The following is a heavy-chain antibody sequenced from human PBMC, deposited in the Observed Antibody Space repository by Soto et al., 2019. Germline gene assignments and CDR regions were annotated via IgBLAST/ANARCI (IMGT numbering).Heavy chain of an antibody. CDR1: GGSISSGGYY. J-gene: IGHJ4*02. Sequence: QVQLQESGPGLVKPSQTLSLTCTVSGGSISSGGYYWSWIRQHPGKGLEWIGYIYYSGSTYYNPSLRVRVTISVDTSKNQFSLNLRSVPPAATPVYYWARSENSYGPNPLLYWGQGTRVTVSS. CDR2: IYYSGST. V-gene: IGHV4-31*03. CDR3: ARSENSYGPNPLLY. D-gene: IGHD5-18*01.